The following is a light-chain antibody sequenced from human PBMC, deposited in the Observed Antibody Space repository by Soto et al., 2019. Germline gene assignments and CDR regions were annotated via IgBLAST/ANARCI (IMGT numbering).Light chain of an antibody. J-gene: IGLJ2*01. Sequence: QSVLTQPPSASGTPGQRVTISCSGSSSNMGTNTVNWYQHLPGTAPKLLIYSDNQRPSGVPDRFSGSKSGTSASLAITGPQSEDEADYYCAAWDGSLNHILFGGGTKVTVL. V-gene: IGLV1-44*01. CDR3: AAWDGSLNHIL. CDR1: SSNMGTNT. CDR2: SDN.